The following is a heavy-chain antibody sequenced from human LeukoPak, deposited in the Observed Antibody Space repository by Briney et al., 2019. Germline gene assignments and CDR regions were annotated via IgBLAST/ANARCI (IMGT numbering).Heavy chain of an antibody. D-gene: IGHD5-24*01. CDR1: GGSISSYY. J-gene: IGHJ4*02. Sequence: SETLSLTCAVSGGSISSYYWRWIRQPPGTGLEWIGYIYYSGTTNYNPSLKSRVTISVDTSKNQFSLKLSSVTAADTAVYYCARVGDGYNYYFDYWGQGTLVTVSS. CDR2: IYYSGTT. V-gene: IGHV4-59*01. CDR3: ARVGDGYNYYFDY.